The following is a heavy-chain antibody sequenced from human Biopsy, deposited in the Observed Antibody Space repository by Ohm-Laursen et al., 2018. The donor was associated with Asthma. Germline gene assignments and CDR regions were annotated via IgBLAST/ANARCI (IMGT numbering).Heavy chain of an antibody. J-gene: IGHJ4*02. D-gene: IGHD6-13*01. CDR2: VSWNSGSI. CDR3: IKDIRLQLWGFDS. Sequence: SLRLSCLASGFTFVDYAMYWVRQAPGKGLEWVSGVSWNSGSIDYADSVKGRFTISRDNAKNSLYLQMNRLRGADTGLYYCIKDIRLQLWGFDSWGQGTLVSVSS. CDR1: GFTFVDYA. V-gene: IGHV3-9*01.